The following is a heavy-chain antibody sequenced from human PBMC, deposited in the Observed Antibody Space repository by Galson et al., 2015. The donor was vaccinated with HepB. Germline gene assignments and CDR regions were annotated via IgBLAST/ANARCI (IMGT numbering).Heavy chain of an antibody. Sequence: SLRLSCAASGFTFSDYYMSWIRQAPGKGLEWVSYISSSSSYTNYADSVKGRFTISRDNAKNSLYLQMNSLRAEDTAVYYCARSGEDIVVVPAARVYYYYGMDVWGQGTTVTVSS. CDR2: ISSSSSYT. CDR3: ARSGEDIVVVPAARVYYYYGMDV. J-gene: IGHJ6*02. V-gene: IGHV3-11*06. D-gene: IGHD2-2*01. CDR1: GFTFSDYY.